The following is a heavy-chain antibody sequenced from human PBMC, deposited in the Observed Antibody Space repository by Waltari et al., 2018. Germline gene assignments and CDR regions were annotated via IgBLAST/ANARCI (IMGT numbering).Heavy chain of an antibody. CDR3: ATHTVTTFRNGMDV. D-gene: IGHD4-17*01. Sequence: QVQLVESGGGVVQPGGSLRLSCVASGFTFRSYVMHWVRQAPGKGLEWVAFIRYDGSNKYYADSVKGRLTISRDNSNNTLYLQMNSLRAEDTAVYYCATHTVTTFRNGMDVWGQGTTVTVSS. CDR1: GFTFRSYV. CDR2: IRYDGSNK. J-gene: IGHJ6*02. V-gene: IGHV3-30*02.